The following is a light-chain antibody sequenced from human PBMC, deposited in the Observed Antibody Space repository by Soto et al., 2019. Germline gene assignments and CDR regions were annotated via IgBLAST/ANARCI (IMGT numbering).Light chain of an antibody. J-gene: IGKJ1*01. CDR2: AAS. V-gene: IGKV1-9*01. CDR3: QHYYGYSWT. CDR1: QGISSY. Sequence: IQLTQSPSSLSASVGDRVTITCRASQGISSYLAWYQQKPGKAPKLLIYAASTLQSGVPSRFSGSGSGTDFTLTISSLQPEDFATYYCQHYYGYSWTCGQGTKV.